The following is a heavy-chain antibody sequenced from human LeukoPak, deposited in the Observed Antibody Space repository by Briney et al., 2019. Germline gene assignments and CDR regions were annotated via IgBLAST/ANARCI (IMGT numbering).Heavy chain of an antibody. J-gene: IGHJ4*02. D-gene: IGHD3-16*01. Sequence: AGGSLRLSCAASGFTVITNDMTWVRQAPGKGLEWVSVLCSDGNTKYADSVQGRFTISRDNSKNTLYLEMNSLSPDDTAVYYCARGVGPLAANTLAYWGQGTLVTVSS. CDR2: LCSDGNT. V-gene: IGHV3-53*01. CDR3: ARGVGPLAANTLAY. CDR1: GFTVITND.